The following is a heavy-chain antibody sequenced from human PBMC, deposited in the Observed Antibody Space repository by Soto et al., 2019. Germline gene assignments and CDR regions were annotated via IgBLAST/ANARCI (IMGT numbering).Heavy chain of an antibody. CDR1: GFTFSIYA. D-gene: IGHD6-13*01. V-gene: IGHV3-23*01. Sequence: GGSLRLSCAASGFTFSIYAMSWVRQAPGKGLQWVSGISGSGGSTYYADSVKGRFTISRDNSKNTMYLQMNSLRAEDTAVYFCAKGSGYSSSWTPFDYWGQGTLVTVSS. J-gene: IGHJ4*02. CDR3: AKGSGYSSSWTPFDY. CDR2: ISGSGGST.